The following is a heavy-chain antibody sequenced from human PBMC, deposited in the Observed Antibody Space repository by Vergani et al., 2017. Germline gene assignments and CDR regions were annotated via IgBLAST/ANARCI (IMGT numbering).Heavy chain of an antibody. CDR1: GYTFTAYY. J-gene: IGHJ4*02. V-gene: IGHV1-46*03. D-gene: IGHD3-9*01. Sequence: QVQLVPSGAEVGNPGASVKISCKASGYTFTAYYIHWVRQAPEQGLEWVGVISPDGFSTFYAQKFQGRVTITRDTSTSTVYVEVTSLRSDDTAVYYCAREPPLTGFFDYWGQGNLVTVSS. CDR2: ISPDGFST. CDR3: AREPPLTGFFDY.